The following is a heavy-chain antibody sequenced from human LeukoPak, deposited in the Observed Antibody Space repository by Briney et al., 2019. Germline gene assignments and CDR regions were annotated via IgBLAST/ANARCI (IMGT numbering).Heavy chain of an antibody. Sequence: GSLRLSCAASGFTFSSYAMSWVRQAPGKGLEWVSAISGSGGSTYYADSVKGRFTISRDNSKNTLYLQMNSLRAEDTAVYYCATLPSYGTPFDYYYGMDVWGQGTTVTVSS. CDR2: ISGSGGST. V-gene: IGHV3-23*01. CDR1: GFTFSSYA. D-gene: IGHD5-18*01. CDR3: ATLPSYGTPFDYYYGMDV. J-gene: IGHJ6*02.